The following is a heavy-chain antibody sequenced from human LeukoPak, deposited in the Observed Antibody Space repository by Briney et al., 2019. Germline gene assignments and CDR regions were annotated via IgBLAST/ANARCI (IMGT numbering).Heavy chain of an antibody. CDR1: GGSISSYY. J-gene: IGHJ4*02. D-gene: IGHD5/OR15-5a*01. CDR2: IYYSGST. CDR3: ARAATSTYYFDY. V-gene: IGHV4-59*01. Sequence: PSETLSLTCTVSGGSISSYYWSWIRQPPGKGLEWIGYIYYSGSTNYNPSLKSRVTISVDTSKNQFSLKLSSVTAADTAVYYCARAATSTYYFDYWGQGTLVTVSS.